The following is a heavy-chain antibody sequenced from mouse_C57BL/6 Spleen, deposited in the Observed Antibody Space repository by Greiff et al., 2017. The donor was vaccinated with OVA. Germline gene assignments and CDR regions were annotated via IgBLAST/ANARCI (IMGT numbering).Heavy chain of an antibody. J-gene: IGHJ2*01. CDR3: ARDRYYGSSY. D-gene: IGHD1-1*01. V-gene: IGHV1-52*01. Sequence: QVQLQQPGAELVRPGSSVKLSCKASGYTFTSYWMHWVKQRPIQGLEWIGNIDPSDSETHYYQKFKDKATLTVDKSSSTAYMQLSSLTSEDSAVYYCARDRYYGSSYWGQGTTLTVSS. CDR1: GYTFTSYW. CDR2: IDPSDSET.